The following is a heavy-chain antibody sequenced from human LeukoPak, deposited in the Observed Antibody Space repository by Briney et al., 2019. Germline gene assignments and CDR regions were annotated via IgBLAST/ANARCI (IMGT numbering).Heavy chain of an antibody. V-gene: IGHV1-18*01. CDR1: GYTFTRYG. Sequence: DSVKVSCKASGYTFTRYGISWVRQAPGQGLEWMGWISAYNGNANYAQKLPGRVTMPTDTSTSTAYMELRSLRSDDTAVYYCARDLSEGPSHNWNDYYYYYMDVWGKGTTVTVSS. J-gene: IGHJ6*03. D-gene: IGHD1-20*01. CDR2: ISAYNGNA. CDR3: ARDLSEGPSHNWNDYYYYYMDV.